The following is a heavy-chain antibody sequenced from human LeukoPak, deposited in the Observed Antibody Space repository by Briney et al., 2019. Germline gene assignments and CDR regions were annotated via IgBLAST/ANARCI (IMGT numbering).Heavy chain of an antibody. Sequence: SETLSLTCAVYGGSFSGYYWSWIRQPPGKGLEWIGEINHSGSTNYNPSLKSRVTLSVDTSKNQFSLKLYSVTAADTAVYYCARVVPAPEYYFDYWGQGTLVTVSS. CDR3: ARVVPAPEYYFDY. D-gene: IGHD2-2*01. CDR2: INHSGST. V-gene: IGHV4-34*01. J-gene: IGHJ4*02. CDR1: GGSFSGYY.